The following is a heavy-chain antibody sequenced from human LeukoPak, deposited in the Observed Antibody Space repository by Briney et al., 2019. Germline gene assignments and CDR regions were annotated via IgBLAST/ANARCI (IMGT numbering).Heavy chain of an antibody. Sequence: KSSETLSLTCGVSGYSIGSGYHWGWIRQPPGKGLEWIATISHSGTTYYSPSLTSRVTISIDTSKNQFSLKLNSVTAADTAVYYCARDSGYSAFDYWGQGTLVTVSS. D-gene: IGHD4-11*01. CDR2: ISHSGTT. J-gene: IGHJ4*02. V-gene: IGHV4-38-2*02. CDR1: GYSIGSGYH. CDR3: ARDSGYSAFDY.